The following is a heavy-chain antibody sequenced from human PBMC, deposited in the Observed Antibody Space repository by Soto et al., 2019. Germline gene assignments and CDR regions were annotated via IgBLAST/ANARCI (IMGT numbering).Heavy chain of an antibody. D-gene: IGHD2-15*01. CDR3: ARRGSR. CDR2: IHPGGQTI. CDR1: GFTFSSSE. Sequence: GGSLRLSCASSGFTFSSSEMYWVRQAPGKGLEWISYIHPGGQTIFYAESVKGRFTISRDNAKHSVYLQMNSLRAEDTAVYYCARRGSRWGRGTKVTVSS. J-gene: IGHJ3*01. V-gene: IGHV3-48*03.